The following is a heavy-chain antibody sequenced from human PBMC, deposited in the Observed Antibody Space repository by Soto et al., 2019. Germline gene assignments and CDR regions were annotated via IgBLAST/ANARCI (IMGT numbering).Heavy chain of an antibody. CDR1: GFTFSSHW. CDR2: INSDGSRI. D-gene: IGHD3-10*01. CDR3: ARGASGRYYMDV. J-gene: IGHJ6*03. Sequence: EVQLVESGGVLVQPGGSLRLSCAASGFTFSSHWMHWVRQAPGKGLVWVSRINSDGSRINYADSVKGRLTISRDNGKNTVYLQMNSLRAEDTAVYICARGASGRYYMDVWGKGTTVTVSS. V-gene: IGHV3-74*01.